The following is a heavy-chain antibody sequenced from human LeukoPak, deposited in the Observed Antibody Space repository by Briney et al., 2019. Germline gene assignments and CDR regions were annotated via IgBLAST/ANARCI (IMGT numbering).Heavy chain of an antibody. CDR1: GGTFSSYA. CDR3: ARDINPYYDSSGDEQYFQH. J-gene: IGHJ1*01. D-gene: IGHD3-22*01. Sequence: SVKVSCKASGGTFSSYAISWVRQAPGQGLEWMGGIIPIFGTANYAQKFQGRVTITADVSTSTAYMELSSLRSEDTAVYYCARDINPYYDSSGDEQYFQHWGQGTLVTVSS. V-gene: IGHV1-69*01. CDR2: IIPIFGTA.